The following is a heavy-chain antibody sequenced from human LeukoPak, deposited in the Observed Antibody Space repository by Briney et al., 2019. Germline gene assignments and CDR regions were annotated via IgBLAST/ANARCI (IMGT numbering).Heavy chain of an antibody. Sequence: PGGSLRLSCAASGFTFSSYGMHWVRQAPGKGLEWVAVIWYDGSNKYYADSVKGRFTISRDNSKNTLYLQMNSLRAEDTAVYYCARVPHRGVATIISFDYWGQGTLVTVSS. D-gene: IGHD5-12*01. J-gene: IGHJ4*02. CDR2: IWYDGSNK. CDR1: GFTFSSYG. V-gene: IGHV3-33*01. CDR3: ARVPHRGVATIISFDY.